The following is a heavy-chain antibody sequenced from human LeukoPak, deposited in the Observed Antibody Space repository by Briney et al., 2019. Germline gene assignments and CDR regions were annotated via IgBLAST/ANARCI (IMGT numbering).Heavy chain of an antibody. V-gene: IGHV4-31*03. D-gene: IGHD2-2*01. CDR3: ARGPHCSSTSCYSEYFHH. J-gene: IGHJ1*01. Sequence: SETLSLTCTVSGASISSGGYYWSWIRQHPGKGLEWLGYISYSGSPYYNPSLKSRVTISVDASRNQFSLKLSFVTAADTAVYYCARGPHCSSTSCYSEYFHHWGQGTLVSVSS. CDR2: ISYSGSP. CDR1: GASISSGGYY.